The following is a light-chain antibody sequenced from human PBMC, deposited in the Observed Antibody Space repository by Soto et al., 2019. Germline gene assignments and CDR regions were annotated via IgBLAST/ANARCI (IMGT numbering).Light chain of an antibody. CDR2: DVR. CDR3: SSYTSSISLFV. V-gene: IGLV2-14*01. Sequence: QSVLTQPASVSGSPGQSITISCTGTSSDIGNYNYVSWFQQHPGKAPKLMIYDVRNRPSGVSNRFSGSKSGNTASLTISGLQAEDDSDYYCSSYTSSISLFVFGTGTKVTVL. J-gene: IGLJ1*01. CDR1: SSDIGNYNY.